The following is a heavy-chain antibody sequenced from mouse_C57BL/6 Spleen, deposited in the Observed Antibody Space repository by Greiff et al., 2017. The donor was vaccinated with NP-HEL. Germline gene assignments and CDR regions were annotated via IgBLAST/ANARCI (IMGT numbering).Heavy chain of an antibody. CDR1: GFTFSSYA. CDR3: ARDGDYYGIAY. J-gene: IGHJ3*01. Sequence: DVMLVESGGGLVKPGGSLKLSCAASGFTFSSYAMSWVRQTPEKRLEWVATISDGGSYTYYPDNVKGRFTISRDNAKNNLYLQMSHLKSEDTAMYYCARDGDYYGIAYWGQGTLVTVSA. D-gene: IGHD1-1*01. CDR2: ISDGGSYT. V-gene: IGHV5-4*01.